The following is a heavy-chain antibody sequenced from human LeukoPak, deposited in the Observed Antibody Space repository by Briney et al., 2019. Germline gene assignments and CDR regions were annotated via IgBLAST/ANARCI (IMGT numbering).Heavy chain of an antibody. V-gene: IGHV3-73*01. CDR3: SRREDYYDSSGYYYYFDN. D-gene: IGHD3-22*01. CDR2: LRSKANSYAT. J-gene: IGHJ4*02. CDR1: GVTFSGSA. Sequence: GGSLRLSCAVSGVTFSGSAMHWVRQASGKGLEWIGRLRSKANSYATAYAASVKGRFTISRDDSKNTAYLEMNSLKTEDTAAYYCSRREDYYDSSGYYYYFDNWGQGTLVTVSS.